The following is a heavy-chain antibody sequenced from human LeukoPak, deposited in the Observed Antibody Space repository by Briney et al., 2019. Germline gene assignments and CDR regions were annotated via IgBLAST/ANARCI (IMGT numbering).Heavy chain of an antibody. V-gene: IGHV3-23*01. D-gene: IGHD5-12*01. Sequence: GGSLRLSCAASGFTFSSYAMSWVRQAPGKGLEWVSAISGSGGSTYYADSVKGRFTISSDNSKNTLYLQMNSLRAEDTAVYYCAKDSWIETWFDYWGQGTQVTVSS. CDR2: ISGSGGST. J-gene: IGHJ4*02. CDR1: GFTFSSYA. CDR3: AKDSWIETWFDY.